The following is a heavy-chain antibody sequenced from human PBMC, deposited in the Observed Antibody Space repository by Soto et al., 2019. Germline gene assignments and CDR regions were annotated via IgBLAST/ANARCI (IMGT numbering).Heavy chain of an antibody. D-gene: IGHD3-10*01. J-gene: IGHJ4*02. Sequence: EVQLVESGGGLVQPGGSLRLSCVASGLNFSNYDIHWVRHSAEKGLEWVSAIGSLGDRHYADSVKGRFIISRDNSKNTLYLQMNSLRAEDTAIYYCAKASGESYPGSRVFDYWGQGTRVTLSS. V-gene: IGHV3-13*01. CDR1: GLNFSNYD. CDR3: AKASGESYPGSRVFDY. CDR2: IGSLGDR.